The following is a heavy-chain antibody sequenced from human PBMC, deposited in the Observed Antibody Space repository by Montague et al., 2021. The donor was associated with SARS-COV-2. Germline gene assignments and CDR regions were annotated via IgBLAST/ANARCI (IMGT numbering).Heavy chain of an antibody. CDR3: ARARGRTGWFDS. CDR2: INHSGST. D-gene: IGHD3-10*01. V-gene: IGHV4-34*01. J-gene: IGHJ5*01. CDR1: GGSFTNYY. Sequence: SETRSLTCAVRGGSFTNYYRNWIRQSPGKGLETLGEINHSGSTNYNPSLKSRVTISVDMSKSQVSLNLTSVTAADTAIYYCARARGRTGWFDSWGQGIQVTVSS.